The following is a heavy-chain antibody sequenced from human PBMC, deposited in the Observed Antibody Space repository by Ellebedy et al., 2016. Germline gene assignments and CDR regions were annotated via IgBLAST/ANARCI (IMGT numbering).Heavy chain of an antibody. CDR3: ARKTDTTRSGDF. CDR2: IKQDGSEK. J-gene: IGHJ4*02. V-gene: IGHV3-7*03. Sequence: GGSLRLSCVASGFTSSNYWMSWVRQAPGKGLEWVANIKQDGSEKYYVDSVEGRFTISRDNSKNTLYLQLNSLRVDDTAVYYCARKTDTTRSGDFWGQGTLVTVS. D-gene: IGHD5-18*01. CDR1: GFTSSNYW.